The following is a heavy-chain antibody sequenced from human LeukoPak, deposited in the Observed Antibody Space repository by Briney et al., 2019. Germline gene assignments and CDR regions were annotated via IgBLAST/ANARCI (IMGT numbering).Heavy chain of an antibody. Sequence: SVKVSCKASGGTFSSYAISWVRQAPGQGLEWMGGIIPIFGTANYAQKFQGRVTITADKSTSTAYMELSSLRSEDTAVYYCARGRYSSGWYRIRAQYFQHWGQGTLVTVSS. D-gene: IGHD6-19*01. CDR1: GGTFSSYA. CDR3: ARGRYSSGWYRIRAQYFQH. V-gene: IGHV1-69*06. CDR2: IIPIFGTA. J-gene: IGHJ1*01.